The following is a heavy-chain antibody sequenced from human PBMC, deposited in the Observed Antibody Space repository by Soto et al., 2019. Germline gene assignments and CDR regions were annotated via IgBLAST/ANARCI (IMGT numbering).Heavy chain of an antibody. CDR2: IYYSGST. D-gene: IGHD2-2*01. Sequence: SETLSLTCAVYGGSFSGYYWSWIRQPPGKGLEWIGRIYYSGSTNYNPSLKSRVTISVDTSKNQFSLKLSSVTAADTAVYYCAGYCSSTSCYRIGGYWFDPWGRGTLVTVSS. V-gene: IGHV4-34*01. CDR3: AGYCSSTSCYRIGGYWFDP. J-gene: IGHJ5*02. CDR1: GGSFSGYY.